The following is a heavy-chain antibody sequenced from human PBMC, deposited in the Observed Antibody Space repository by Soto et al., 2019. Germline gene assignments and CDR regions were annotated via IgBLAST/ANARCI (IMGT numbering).Heavy chain of an antibody. Sequence: EVQLSESGGGLVQPGGSLRLSCAVSGFTFSKYAMTWVRQGPGKGLERVSDITGSGGTTYYADSVKGRFTISRDNSKNTLYLEMNNASAADRAVYDCGMDATVTPHYLDVLGNGSTVIVSS. CDR1: GFTFSKYA. CDR3: GMDATVTPHYLDV. D-gene: IGHD4-17*01. CDR2: ITGSGGTT. V-gene: IGHV3-23*01. J-gene: IGHJ6*03.